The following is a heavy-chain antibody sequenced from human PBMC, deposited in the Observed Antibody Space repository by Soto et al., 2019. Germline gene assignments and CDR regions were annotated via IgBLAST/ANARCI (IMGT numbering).Heavy chain of an antibody. D-gene: IGHD2-2*01. J-gene: IGHJ4*02. CDR1: GGTFSSYT. V-gene: IGHV1-69*04. Sequence: GASVKVSCKASGGTFSSYTISWVRQAPGQGLEWMGRIIPILGIANYAQKFQSRVTITADKSTSTAYMELSSLRSEDTAVYYCARDRYHGDYYYYRGQGTLVTVSS. CDR3: ARDRYHGDYYYY. CDR2: IIPILGIA.